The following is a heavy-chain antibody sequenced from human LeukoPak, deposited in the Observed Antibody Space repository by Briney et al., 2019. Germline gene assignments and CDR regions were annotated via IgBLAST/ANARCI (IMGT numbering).Heavy chain of an antibody. D-gene: IGHD3-16*01. CDR1: GFTFRSSW. J-gene: IGHJ5*02. V-gene: IGHV3-74*01. CDR2: INSDGSTT. CDR3: ARTRTLPIAGGFDT. Sequence: PGGSLRLSCAASGFTFRSSWMHWVRQAPGKGLVWVSRINSDGSTTVYADSVKGRFTISRDNAKNTLYLQMNSLRAEDTAVYYCARTRTLPIAGGFDTWGQGSLVTVSS.